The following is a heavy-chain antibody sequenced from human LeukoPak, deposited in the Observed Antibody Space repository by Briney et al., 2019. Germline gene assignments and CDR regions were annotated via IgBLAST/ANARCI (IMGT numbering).Heavy chain of an antibody. Sequence: GGSLRLSCAASGFTFSSYGMHWVRQAPGKGLEWVAFIRYDGSNKYYADSVKGRFTISRDNSKNTLYLQMNSLRAEDTAVYYCAKDLFLLTVVPAAIFDYWGQGTLVTVSS. CDR1: GFTFSSYG. J-gene: IGHJ4*02. CDR2: IRYDGSNK. D-gene: IGHD2-2*01. CDR3: AKDLFLLTVVPAAIFDY. V-gene: IGHV3-30*02.